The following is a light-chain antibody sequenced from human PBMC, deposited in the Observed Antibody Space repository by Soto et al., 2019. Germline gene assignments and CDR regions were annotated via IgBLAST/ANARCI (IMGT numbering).Light chain of an antibody. CDR2: GAF. CDR3: QQRNIWPPVT. V-gene: IGKV3-11*01. J-gene: IGKJ5*01. CDR1: QSVSSY. Sequence: EIVLTQSPATLSLSPWEGATLSCRASQSVSSYLAWYQQKPGQPPRLLIYGAFNRAAGIPARFSGSGSGTDFTLTISSLEPEDSAVYYCQQRNIWPPVTFGQGTRLEIK.